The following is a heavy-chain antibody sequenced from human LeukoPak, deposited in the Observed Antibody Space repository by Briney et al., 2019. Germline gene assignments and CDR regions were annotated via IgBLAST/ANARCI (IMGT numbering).Heavy chain of an antibody. J-gene: IGHJ4*02. Sequence: GSLRLSCAASGFTFSSYWMSWVRQPPGKGLEWIGSIHYSGSAYYNPSKSRVTIPVDTSKNQFSLKLSSVTAADTAVYYCARHYCGGDCYHFDYWGQGTLVTVSS. CDR1: GFTFSSYW. CDR2: IHYSGSA. D-gene: IGHD2-21*02. CDR3: ARHYCGGDCYHFDY. V-gene: IGHV4-39*01.